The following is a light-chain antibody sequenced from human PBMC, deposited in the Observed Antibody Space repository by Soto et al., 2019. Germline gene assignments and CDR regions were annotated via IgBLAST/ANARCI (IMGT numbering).Light chain of an antibody. J-gene: IGLJ1*01. Sequence: QSALTQPASMSRSPGQSITISCTGTSSDVGGYNYVSWYQQHPGKAPKLFIFAVSNRPSGVSNRFSGSKSGNTASLTISGLQAEDEADYYCSSYTGSTTLVFGTGTKVTVL. CDR1: SSDVGGYNY. V-gene: IGLV2-14*01. CDR2: AVS. CDR3: SSYTGSTTLV.